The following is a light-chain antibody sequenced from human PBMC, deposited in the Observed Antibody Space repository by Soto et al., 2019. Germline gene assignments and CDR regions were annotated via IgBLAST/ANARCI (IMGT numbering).Light chain of an antibody. V-gene: IGLV2-23*01. CDR1: SSDVGSHNF. Sequence: QSALTQPASVSGSPGQSITISCTGTSSDVGSHNFVSWYQQQPGKAPKLMIYEGSKRPSGVSNRFSGSKSGNTASLTIAGLQADDEADYYCCSYTRSSTSVLFGGGTKVTVL. CDR3: CSYTRSSTSVL. J-gene: IGLJ2*01. CDR2: EGS.